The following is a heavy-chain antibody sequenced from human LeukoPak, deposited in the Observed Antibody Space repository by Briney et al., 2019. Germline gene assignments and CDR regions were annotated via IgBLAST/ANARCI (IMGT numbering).Heavy chain of an antibody. CDR2: INSEGKST. J-gene: IGHJ4*02. CDR3: ASTPPERCSGHDCYPYFDY. CDR1: AFTFSSQW. V-gene: IGHV3-74*03. Sequence: GGSLRLSCVSSAFTFSSQWMHWVRQVPGRRPMWVSGINSEGKSTAYADSVKGRFTISRDNARNTMYLQMNSLRAGDTAVYYCASTPPERCSGHDCYPYFDYWGQGTLVTVSS. D-gene: IGHD2-21*01.